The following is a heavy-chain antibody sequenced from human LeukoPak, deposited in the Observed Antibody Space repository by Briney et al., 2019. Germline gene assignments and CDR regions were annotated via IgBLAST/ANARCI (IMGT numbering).Heavy chain of an antibody. Sequence: SQTLSLTCAVSGGSISSGGYSWSWIRQPPGKGLEWIGYIYHSGSTYYNPSLKSRVTISVDRSKNQFSLKLSSVTAADTAVYYCARVGWETDAFDIWGQGTMVTVSS. CDR3: ARVGWETDAFDI. CDR1: GGSISSGGYS. CDR2: IYHSGST. V-gene: IGHV4-30-2*01. D-gene: IGHD6-19*01. J-gene: IGHJ3*02.